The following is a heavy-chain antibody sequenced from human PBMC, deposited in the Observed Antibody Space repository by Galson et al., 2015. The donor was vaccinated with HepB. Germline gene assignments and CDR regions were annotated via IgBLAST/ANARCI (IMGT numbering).Heavy chain of an antibody. J-gene: IGHJ5*02. V-gene: IGHV4-34*01. CDR2: INHSGST. CDR1: GGSFSGYS. CDR3: ARGRIAAAGSTHNDWGFLFDP. Sequence: ETLSLTCAVYGGSFSGYSWSWIRQPPGKGLGWIGEINHSGSTNYNPSLKSRVTISVDTSKNQFSLKLSSVTAADTAVYYCARGRIAAAGSTHNDWGFLFDPWGQGTLVTVSS. D-gene: IGHD6-13*01.